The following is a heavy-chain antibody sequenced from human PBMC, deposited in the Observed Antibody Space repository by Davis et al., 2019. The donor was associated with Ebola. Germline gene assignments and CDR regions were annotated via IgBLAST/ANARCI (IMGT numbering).Heavy chain of an antibody. Sequence: PSETLSLTCTVSGGSISGSTYYWAWIRQPPGKGLEWIASMHYSGSTYYNPSLKSRVTISVDTSKNQFSLKLNSVTAADTAVYYCARRGGGQLVWGRGFDYWGQGTLVTVSS. D-gene: IGHD6-13*01. V-gene: IGHV4-39*01. J-gene: IGHJ4*02. CDR2: MHYSGST. CDR1: GGSISGSTYY. CDR3: ARRGGGQLVWGRGFDY.